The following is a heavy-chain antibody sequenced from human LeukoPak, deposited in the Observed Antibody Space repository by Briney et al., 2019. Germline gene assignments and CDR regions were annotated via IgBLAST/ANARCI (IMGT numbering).Heavy chain of an antibody. D-gene: IGHD4-11*01. J-gene: IGHJ4*02. CDR3: ARVQLRAVTTGDFDY. CDR2: INPNSGGT. Sequence: ASVKVSCKASGYTFTGYYMHWVRQAPGPGLGWMGLINPNSGGTNYAQKFQGRVTMTRDTSISTAYMELSRLRSDDTAVYYCARVQLRAVTTGDFDYWGQGTLVTVSS. CDR1: GYTFTGYY. V-gene: IGHV1-2*02.